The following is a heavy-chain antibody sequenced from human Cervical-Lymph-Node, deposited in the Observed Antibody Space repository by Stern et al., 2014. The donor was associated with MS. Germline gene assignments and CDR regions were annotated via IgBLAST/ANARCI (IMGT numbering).Heavy chain of an antibody. CDR3: ARDFVDTAMITRSDYLDS. D-gene: IGHD5-18*01. CDR1: GYTLTNYP. V-gene: IGHV7-4-1*02. Sequence: QVQLGQSGSELKEPGASVKVSCKASGYTLTNYPMNWVRQAPGQGLEWMGWINTNTGNSTYAQGFTGRVVMSLDTSASTAYLQISSLKAEDTAVYYCARDFVDTAMITRSDYLDSWGQGTLVTVSS. CDR2: INTNTGNS. J-gene: IGHJ4*02.